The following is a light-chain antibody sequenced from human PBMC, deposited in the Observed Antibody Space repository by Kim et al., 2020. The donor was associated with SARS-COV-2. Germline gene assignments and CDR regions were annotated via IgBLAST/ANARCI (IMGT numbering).Light chain of an antibody. J-gene: IGKJ2*01. CDR2: AAS. Sequence: AIRMTQSPSSFSASTGDRVTITCRASQGISSYLAWYQQKPGKAPKLLIYAASTLQSGVPSWFSGSGSGTDFTLTISCLQSEDFATYYCQQYYSYPYTFGQGTKLEI. CDR3: QQYYSYPYT. V-gene: IGKV1-8*01. CDR1: QGISSY.